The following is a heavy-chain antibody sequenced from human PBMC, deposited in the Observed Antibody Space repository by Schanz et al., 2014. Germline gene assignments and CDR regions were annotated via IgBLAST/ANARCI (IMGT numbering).Heavy chain of an antibody. J-gene: IGHJ3*02. V-gene: IGHV3-53*01. CDR3: AKCIGWYGRCAFDI. D-gene: IGHD6-19*01. CDR2: IYSGGST. Sequence: EVQLVESGGGLIQPGGSLRLSCAASGFTASSNYMSWVRQAPGKGLEWVAVIYSGGSTFYTDSVKGRFTISRDNSKNTLYLQMNSLIAEDTAVYYCAKCIGWYGRCAFDIWGQGTMVTVSS. CDR1: GFTASSNY.